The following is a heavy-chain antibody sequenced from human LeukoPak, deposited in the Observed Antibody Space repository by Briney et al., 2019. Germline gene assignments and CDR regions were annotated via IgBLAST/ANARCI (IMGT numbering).Heavy chain of an antibody. Sequence: ASVKVSCKASGYNFTGYYMHWVRQAPGQGLEWMGWINPNNGATESAQSFQGRLTMARDTPIRTAFLELSRLRSADTAIYYCARSFNSGAYDVSSWLDPWGQGTLVTVSS. CDR2: INPNNGAT. V-gene: IGHV1-2*02. D-gene: IGHD3-3*02. J-gene: IGHJ5*02. CDR3: ARSFNSGAYDVSSWLDP. CDR1: GYNFTGYY.